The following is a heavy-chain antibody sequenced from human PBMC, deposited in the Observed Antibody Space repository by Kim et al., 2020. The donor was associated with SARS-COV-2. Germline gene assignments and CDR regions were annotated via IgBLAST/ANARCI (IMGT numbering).Heavy chain of an antibody. CDR1: GFTFRNYA. CDR2: ISHDGSNK. CDR3: GRSLDSNWNDEIVVGY. V-gene: IGHV3-30*04. D-gene: IGHD1-1*01. Sequence: GGSLRLSCAVSGFTFRNYAMHWVRQAPGKGLEWVAVISHDGSNKYYVDSVKGRFTISRDNSKNTLYLQMNSLRAEDTAVYYCGRSLDSNWNDEIVVGYWGQGTLVTVSS. J-gene: IGHJ4*02.